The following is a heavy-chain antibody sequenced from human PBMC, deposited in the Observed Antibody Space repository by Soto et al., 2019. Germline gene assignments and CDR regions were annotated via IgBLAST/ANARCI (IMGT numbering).Heavy chain of an antibody. CDR3: ARGPLLWGDV. CDR2: INAGNGNT. CDR1: GYTYTSYY. J-gene: IGHJ6*02. Sequence: GASVKASSKASGYTYTSYYMHWARQAPGQRLEWMGWINAGNGNTKYSQKFQGRVTITRDTSASTAYMELSSLRSEDTAVYYCARGPLLWGDVWGQWTTVTVSS. D-gene: IGHD3-10*01. V-gene: IGHV1-3*01.